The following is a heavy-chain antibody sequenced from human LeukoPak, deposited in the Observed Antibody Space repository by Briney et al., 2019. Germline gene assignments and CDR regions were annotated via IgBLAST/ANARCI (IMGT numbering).Heavy chain of an antibody. V-gene: IGHV3-23*01. CDR3: ARGSSVLTD. CDR1: GFTFSSFA. Sequence: GGSLRLSCAASGFTFSSFAMNWVRQAPGKGLEWVSGVSSSGTSTDYADSVKDRFTISRDNSKNTLLLEMNCLRAEDTAVYYCARGSSVLTDWGQGTLVTVSS. D-gene: IGHD2-21*02. CDR2: VSSSGTST. J-gene: IGHJ4*02.